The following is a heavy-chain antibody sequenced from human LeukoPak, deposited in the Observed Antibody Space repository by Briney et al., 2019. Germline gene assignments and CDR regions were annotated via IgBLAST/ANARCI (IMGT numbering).Heavy chain of an antibody. CDR2: IFSSSTYI. J-gene: IGHJ4*02. CDR3: AKDVGGRWPLYYFDY. CDR1: GFAFNTYS. V-gene: IGHV3-21*04. Sequence: GGSLRLSCAASGFAFNTYSMNWVRQAPGKGLEWVSFIFSSSTYIYYTDSVKGRFTISRDNARNSLYLQMNSLRTEDTALYYCAKDVGGRWPLYYFDYWGQGTLVTVSS. D-gene: IGHD1-26*01.